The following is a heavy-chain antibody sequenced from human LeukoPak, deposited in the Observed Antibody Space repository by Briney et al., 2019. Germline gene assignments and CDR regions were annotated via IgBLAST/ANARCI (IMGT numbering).Heavy chain of an antibody. D-gene: IGHD6-19*01. J-gene: IGHJ4*02. CDR2: ISGSGGST. Sequence: PGGSLRLSCAASGFTFSSYAMSWVRQAPGKGLEWVSAISGSGGSTYYVDSVKGRFTISRDNSKNTLYLQMNSLRAEDTAVYYCAKDHNIAVAGTPFDYWGQGTLVTVSS. CDR3: AKDHNIAVAGTPFDY. V-gene: IGHV3-23*01. CDR1: GFTFSSYA.